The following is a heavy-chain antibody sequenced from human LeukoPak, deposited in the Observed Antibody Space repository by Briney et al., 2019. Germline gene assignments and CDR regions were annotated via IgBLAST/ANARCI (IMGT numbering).Heavy chain of an antibody. CDR2: IYQSGSGSS. CDR1: GGSIISSNYN. J-gene: IGHJ4*02. V-gene: IGHV4-39*01. D-gene: IGHD2-2*01. CDR3: ARVLAAAYPSFDY. Sequence: PSETLSLTCSVSGGSIISSNYNWGWIRQPPGKGLEWIGSIYQSGSGSSYYNPSLKSRVTISGDTSKNQFSLKLSSVTAADTAVYYCARVLAAAYPSFDYWGQGTLVTVSS.